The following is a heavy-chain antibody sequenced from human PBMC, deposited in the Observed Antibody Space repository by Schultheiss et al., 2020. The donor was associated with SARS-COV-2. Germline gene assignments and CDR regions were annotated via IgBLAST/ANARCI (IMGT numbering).Heavy chain of an antibody. CDR3: AREGEMATRGLDY. J-gene: IGHJ4*02. V-gene: IGHV3-9*01. CDR2: ISWNSGSI. D-gene: IGHD5-24*01. Sequence: GGSLRLSCVASAFTFSNYWMYWVRQAPGKGLEWVSGISWNSGSIGYADSVKGRFTISRDNAKNSLYLQMNSLRAEDTAVYYCAREGEMATRGLDYWGQGTLVTVSS. CDR1: AFTFSNYW.